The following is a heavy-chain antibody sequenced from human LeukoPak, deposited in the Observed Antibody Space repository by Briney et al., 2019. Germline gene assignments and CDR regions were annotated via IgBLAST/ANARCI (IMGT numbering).Heavy chain of an antibody. CDR3: ARSKYYYDSSPPDY. D-gene: IGHD3-22*01. V-gene: IGHV4-61*02. Sequence: SQTLSLTCTVSGGSIRSGSYYWSWIRQPAGKGLEWIGRIYTSGSTNYNPSLKSRVTISVDTSKNQFSLKLSSVTAADTAVYYCARSKYYYDSSPPDYWGQGTLVTVSS. CDR2: IYTSGST. CDR1: GGSIRSGSYY. J-gene: IGHJ4*02.